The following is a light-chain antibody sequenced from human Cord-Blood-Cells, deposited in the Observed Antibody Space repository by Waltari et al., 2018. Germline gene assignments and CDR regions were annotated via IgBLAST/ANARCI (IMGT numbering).Light chain of an antibody. CDR2: AAS. Sequence: DIQMTQSPYSLSASVGDRVTITCRASQSISSYLNWYQQKPGKAPKLLIYAASSLQSGVPSRFSGSVSGTEFTLTISSLQPEDFATYYCQQSYSTPRLTFGPGTKVDI. CDR3: QQSYSTPRLT. J-gene: IGKJ3*01. CDR1: QSISSY. V-gene: IGKV1-39*01.